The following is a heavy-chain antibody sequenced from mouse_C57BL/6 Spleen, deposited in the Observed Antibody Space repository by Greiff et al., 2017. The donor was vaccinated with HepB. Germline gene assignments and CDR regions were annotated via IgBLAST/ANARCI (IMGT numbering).Heavy chain of an antibody. CDR2: IDPSDSYT. CDR1: GYTFTSYW. D-gene: IGHD1-1*02. V-gene: IGHV1-50*01. J-gene: IGHJ3*01. CDR3: ARSGRWGGVAY. Sequence: VQLQQPGAELVKPGASVKLSCKASGYTFTSYWMQWVKQRPGQGLEWIGEIDPSDSYTNYNQKFKGKATLSVDTSSSTAYMQLSSLTSEDSAVYYCARSGRWGGVAYWGQGTLLTVSA.